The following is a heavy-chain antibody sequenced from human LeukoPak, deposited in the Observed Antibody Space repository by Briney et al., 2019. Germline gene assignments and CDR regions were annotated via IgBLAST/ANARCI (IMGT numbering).Heavy chain of an antibody. CDR3: ARSLTPVSY. CDR2: IFPADSDT. J-gene: IGHJ4*02. V-gene: IGHV5-51*01. CDR1: GYIFSNYW. Sequence: GESLKISCKGSGYIFSNYWIGRVRQMPGKGLEWMGIIFPADSDTRYNPSFQDQVTISADKSISTAYLQWSSLKASDTAMYYCARSLTPVSYWGQGTLVTVSS. D-gene: IGHD3-16*01.